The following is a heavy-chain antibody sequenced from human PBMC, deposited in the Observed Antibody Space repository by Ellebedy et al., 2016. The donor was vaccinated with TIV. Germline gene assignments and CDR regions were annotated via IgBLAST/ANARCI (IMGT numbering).Heavy chain of an antibody. Sequence: ASVKVSCKASGGTFSSYAISWVRQAPGQGLEWMGGIIPIFGTANYAQKFQGRVTITADESTSTAYMELSSLRSEDTAVYYCASPKKLLSSYDAFDIWGQGTMVTVSS. CDR2: IIPIFGTA. D-gene: IGHD2-2*01. CDR3: ASPKKLLSSYDAFDI. J-gene: IGHJ3*02. CDR1: GGTFSSYA. V-gene: IGHV1-69*13.